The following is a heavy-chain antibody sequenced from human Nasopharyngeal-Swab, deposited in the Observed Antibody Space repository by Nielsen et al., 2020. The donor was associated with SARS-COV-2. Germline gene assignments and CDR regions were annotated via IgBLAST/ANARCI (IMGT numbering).Heavy chain of an antibody. CDR2: IYHSGST. CDR3: ARAGTTSPETPFDY. Sequence: WIRQPPGKGLEWIGEIYHSGSTSYNPSLKSRVTISVDKSKNQFSLKLSSVTAADTAVYYCARAGTTSPETPFDYWGQGTLVTVSS. V-gene: IGHV4-4*02. D-gene: IGHD1-1*01. J-gene: IGHJ4*02.